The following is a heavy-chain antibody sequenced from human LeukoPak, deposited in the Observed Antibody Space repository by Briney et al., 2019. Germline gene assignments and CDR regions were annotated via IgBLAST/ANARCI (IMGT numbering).Heavy chain of an antibody. Sequence: GGSLRLSCAASGFTFSSYWMSWVRQAPGKGLEWVSYISSRGSTIYYADSVKGRFTISRDNAKNSLSLQMSSLRAEDTAVYYCARVGPWIEARVYFDYWGQGTLVTVSS. CDR1: GFTFSSYW. V-gene: IGHV3-48*04. J-gene: IGHJ4*02. CDR2: ISSRGSTI. D-gene: IGHD6-6*01. CDR3: ARVGPWIEARVYFDY.